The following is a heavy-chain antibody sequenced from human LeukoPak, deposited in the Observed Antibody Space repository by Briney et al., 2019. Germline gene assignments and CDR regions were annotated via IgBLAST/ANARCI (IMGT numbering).Heavy chain of an antibody. J-gene: IGHJ4*02. Sequence: PGGSLRLSCAASGFTFSSYDMNWVRQAPGKGLEWVSSISGSSNYIYYADSVKGRFTISRDNAKNSLYLQVSSLRVEDTAVYYCARDQSVMVPHFDYWGQGTLVTVSS. V-gene: IGHV3-21*01. CDR2: ISGSSNYI. CDR3: ARDQSVMVPHFDY. D-gene: IGHD5-18*01. CDR1: GFTFSSYD.